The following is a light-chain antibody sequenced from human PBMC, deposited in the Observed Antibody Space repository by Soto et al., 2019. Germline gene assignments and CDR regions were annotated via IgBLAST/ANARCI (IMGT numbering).Light chain of an antibody. J-gene: IGLJ1*01. V-gene: IGLV2-14*01. CDR2: AVS. CDR1: ISDVGLYDY. CDR3: SSYTSDSSYV. Sequence: QSVLTQPASVSGSPGQSITISSTGTISDVGLYDYVSWYQQHPGKAPQLMIYAVSNRPSGVSNRFSASKSGNTASLFISGLQAEDEADYYCSSYTSDSSYVFGSGTKVTVL.